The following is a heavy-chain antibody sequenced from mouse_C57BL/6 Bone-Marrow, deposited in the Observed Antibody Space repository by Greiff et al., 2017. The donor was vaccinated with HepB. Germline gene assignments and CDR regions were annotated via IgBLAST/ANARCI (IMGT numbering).Heavy chain of an antibody. CDR3: ARNWVLFAY. V-gene: IGHV1-81*01. D-gene: IGHD4-1*01. Sequence: VQVVESGAELARPGASVKLSCKASGYTFTSYGISWVKQRTGQGLEWIGEIYPRSGNTYYNEKFKGKATLTADKSSSTAYMELRSLTSEDSAVYFCARNWVLFAYWGQGTLVTVSA. CDR1: GYTFTSYG. J-gene: IGHJ3*01. CDR2: IYPRSGNT.